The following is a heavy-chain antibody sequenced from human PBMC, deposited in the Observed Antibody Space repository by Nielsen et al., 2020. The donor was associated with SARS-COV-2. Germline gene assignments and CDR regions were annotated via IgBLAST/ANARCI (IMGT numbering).Heavy chain of an antibody. Sequence: GESRKISCATTGFTFNTHGMNWVRQAPGKGLEWISYISDDNTVFYAESVKGRFTISRDNAENSLYLQMNNLRDDDTAVYYCARDSELLTHYYALDYWGQGTPVTVSS. D-gene: IGHD3-9*01. CDR2: ISDDNTV. CDR3: ARDSELLTHYYALDY. CDR1: GFTFNTHG. V-gene: IGHV3-48*02. J-gene: IGHJ4*02.